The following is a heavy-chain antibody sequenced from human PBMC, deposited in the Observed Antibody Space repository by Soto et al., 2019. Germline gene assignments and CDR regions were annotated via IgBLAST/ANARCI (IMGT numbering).Heavy chain of an antibody. J-gene: IGHJ5*02. Sequence: PSETLSLTCTVSGGSISSYYWSWIRQPPGKGLEWIGYIYYSGSTNYNPSLKSRVTIPVDTSKNQFSLKLSSVTAADTAVYYCASSFDSSGYYSTWGQGTLVTVSS. V-gene: IGHV4-59*01. CDR1: GGSISSYY. CDR3: ASSFDSSGYYST. D-gene: IGHD3-22*01. CDR2: IYYSGST.